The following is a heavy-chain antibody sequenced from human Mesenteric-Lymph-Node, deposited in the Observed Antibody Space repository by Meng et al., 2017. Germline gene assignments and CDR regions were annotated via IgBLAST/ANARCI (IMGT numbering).Heavy chain of an antibody. Sequence: AWGPGLGKASGTRSLTRAVSGVSISSSDWWGWVRQTPGKGLEWIGEIFHTGNANYNPSLKSRVSMSVDNSKNQFSLNLIPVTAADTAVYYCVRERPRANVDASMDLIDYWGQGTLVTVFS. CDR1: GVSISSSDW. D-gene: IGHD4/OR15-4a*01. CDR2: IFHTGNA. V-gene: IGHV4-4*02. J-gene: IGHJ4*02. CDR3: VRERPRANVDASMDLIDY.